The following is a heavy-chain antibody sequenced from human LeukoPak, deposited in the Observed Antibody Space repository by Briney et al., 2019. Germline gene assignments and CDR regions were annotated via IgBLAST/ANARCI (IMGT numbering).Heavy chain of an antibody. Sequence: SETLSLTCTVSGGSISTYYWSWIRQPPGKGLEWIGYMYYSGSTNYNPSLKSRVTISGDRSKNQFALKLNSVTAADTAVYYCARVGPRHLLDYWGQGTLVTVSS. J-gene: IGHJ4*02. CDR3: ARVGPRHLLDY. CDR1: GGSISTYY. V-gene: IGHV4-59*01. CDR2: MYYSGST.